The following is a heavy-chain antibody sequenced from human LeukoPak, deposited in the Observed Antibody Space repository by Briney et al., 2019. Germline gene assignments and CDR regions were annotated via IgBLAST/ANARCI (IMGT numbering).Heavy chain of an antibody. CDR3: AKDREYSGSYRPGPTRYYYGMDV. Sequence: GGLLRLSCAASGFAVSNIWMDWVRQAPGKRLVWVSRINSDGSDTSYADSVKGRFTISRDNSKNTLYLQMNSLRAEDTAVFYCAKDREYSGSYRPGPTRYYYGMDVWGQGTTVTVSS. V-gene: IGHV3-74*01. CDR2: INSDGSDT. CDR1: GFAVSNIW. J-gene: IGHJ6*02. D-gene: IGHD1-26*01.